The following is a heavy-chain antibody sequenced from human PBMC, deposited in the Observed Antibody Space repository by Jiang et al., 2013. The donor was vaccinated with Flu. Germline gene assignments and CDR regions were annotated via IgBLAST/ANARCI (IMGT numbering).Heavy chain of an antibody. V-gene: IGHV4-34*01. CDR3: ARSSWWLPQDH. CDR1: GGSFSGYY. CDR2: INHSGST. J-gene: IGHJ4*02. D-gene: IGHD2-15*01. Sequence: LLKPSETLSLTCAVYGGSFSGYYWSWIRQPPGKGLEWIGEINHSGSTNYNPSLKSRVTISVDTSKNQFSLKLNSVTAADTAVYYCARSSWWLPQDHWGQGTLVTVSS.